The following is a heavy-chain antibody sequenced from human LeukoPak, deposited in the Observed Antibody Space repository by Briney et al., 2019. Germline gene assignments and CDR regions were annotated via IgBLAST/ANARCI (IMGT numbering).Heavy chain of an antibody. Sequence: GGSLRLSCAASGITFSSYGMSWVRQAPGKGLEWVAVISYDGSNKYYADSVKGRFTISRDNSKNTLYLQMNSLRAEDTAVYYCARVVDFWSGYYEVGYWGQGTLVTVSS. D-gene: IGHD3-3*01. J-gene: IGHJ4*02. V-gene: IGHV3-30*03. CDR2: ISYDGSNK. CDR1: GITFSSYG. CDR3: ARVVDFWSGYYEVGY.